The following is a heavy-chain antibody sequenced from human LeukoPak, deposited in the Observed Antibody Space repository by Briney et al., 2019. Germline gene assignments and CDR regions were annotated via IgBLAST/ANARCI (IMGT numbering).Heavy chain of an antibody. Sequence: GGSLRLSCAASGFTFSSYAMSWVRQAPGKGLEWVSAISGSGGSTYYADSVKGRFTISRDNSKDTLYLQMNSLRAEDTAVYYCAKPPLAYSSSNNWFDPWGQGTLVTVSS. CDR2: ISGSGGST. V-gene: IGHV3-23*01. J-gene: IGHJ5*02. CDR3: AKPPLAYSSSNNWFDP. D-gene: IGHD6-13*01. CDR1: GFTFSSYA.